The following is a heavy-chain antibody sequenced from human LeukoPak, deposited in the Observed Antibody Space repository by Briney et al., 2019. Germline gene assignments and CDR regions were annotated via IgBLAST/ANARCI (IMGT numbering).Heavy chain of an antibody. CDR2: INSDGSST. V-gene: IGHV3-74*01. D-gene: IGHD2-21*01. J-gene: IGHJ4*02. CDR1: RFTFSSYW. CDR3: ARFVRGGDCFDY. Sequence: GGSLRLSCAASRFTFSSYWMHWVRQAPGEGLVWVSRINSDGSSTSYADSVKGRFTISRDNAKNTLYLQMNSLRAEDTAVYYCARFVRGGDCFDYWGQGTLVTVSS.